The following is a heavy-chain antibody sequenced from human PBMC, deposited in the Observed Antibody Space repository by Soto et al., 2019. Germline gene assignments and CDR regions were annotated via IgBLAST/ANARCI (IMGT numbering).Heavy chain of an antibody. V-gene: IGHV3-53*02. CDR3: ARVRSPFGY. CDR1: GFTVSSNY. D-gene: IGHD3-16*01. Sequence: EVQLVETGGGLIQPGGSLRLSCAVSGFTVSSNYMSWVRQAPGKGLEWVSVIYSRGNTYYADSVKARFNVSRDKSKNPVYLQMNSLIAEDTAMYYCARVRSPFGYWGQGNLVTVSS. J-gene: IGHJ1*01. CDR2: IYSRGNT.